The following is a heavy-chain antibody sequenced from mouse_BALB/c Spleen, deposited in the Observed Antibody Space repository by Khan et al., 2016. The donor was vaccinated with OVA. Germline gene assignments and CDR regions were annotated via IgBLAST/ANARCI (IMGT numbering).Heavy chain of an antibody. V-gene: IGHV3-1*02. CDR1: GYSITSGYG. CDR2: ISYSGST. J-gene: IGHJ2*01. Sequence: EVKLLESGPGLVKPSQSLSLTCTVTGYSITSGYGWNWIRQFPGNKLEWMGYISYSGSTNYNPSLKSRISITQDTSKNQFFLQLNSVTTEDTATYYCARKARIKYWGQGTTLTVSS. CDR3: ARKARIKY. D-gene: IGHD3-2*02.